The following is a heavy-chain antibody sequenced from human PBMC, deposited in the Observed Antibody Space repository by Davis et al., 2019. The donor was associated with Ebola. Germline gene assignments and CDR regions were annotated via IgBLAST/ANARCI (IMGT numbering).Heavy chain of an antibody. Sequence: SGSTLVTSTETLTLSCNFSGFSLSTTGVGVGWIRQPPGKALESLARIDWVDDKFYSTSLKTRLTISKDNSRNQVVLTMTNVDPVETATYYCARLTCSGSDCYLDYWGQGTLVTVSS. CDR3: ARLTCSGSDCYLDY. CDR2: IDWVDDK. V-gene: IGHV2-70*04. CDR1: GFSLSTTGVG. J-gene: IGHJ4*02. D-gene: IGHD2-21*02.